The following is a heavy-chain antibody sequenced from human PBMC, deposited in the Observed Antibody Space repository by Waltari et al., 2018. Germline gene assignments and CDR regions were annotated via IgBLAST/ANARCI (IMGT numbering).Heavy chain of an antibody. D-gene: IGHD2-15*01. CDR3: AVWDCSGGSCSPEYFQH. CDR1: GGTLSTYT. Sequence: QVQLVQSGAAVKKPGSSVKVSCKASGGTLSTYTTNWVQQTPGKGLEWMGRILPILGIANYAKKFHGCVTITADKSTSTAYMDLSSLRSEDTAVYYCAVWDCSGGSCSPEYFQHWGQGTLVTVSS. J-gene: IGHJ1*01. V-gene: IGHV1-69*02. CDR2: ILPILGIA.